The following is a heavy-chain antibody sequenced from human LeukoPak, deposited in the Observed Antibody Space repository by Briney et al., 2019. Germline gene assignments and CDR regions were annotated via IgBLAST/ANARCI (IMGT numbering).Heavy chain of an antibody. J-gene: IGHJ4*02. CDR1: GGSISSYY. Sequence: MASETLSLTCTVSGGSISSYYWSWIRQPPGKGLEWIGYIYYSGSTNYNPSLKSRVTISVDTSKNQFSLKLSSVTAADTAVYYCARGQLYDFWSGYYGSFHYLDYWGQGTLVTVSS. V-gene: IGHV4-59*01. D-gene: IGHD3-3*01. CDR3: ARGQLYDFWSGYYGSFHYLDY. CDR2: IYYSGST.